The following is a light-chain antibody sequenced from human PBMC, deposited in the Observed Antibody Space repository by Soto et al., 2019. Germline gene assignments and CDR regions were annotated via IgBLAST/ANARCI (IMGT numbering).Light chain of an antibody. Sequence: QSVLTQPPSLSGAPGQRVTISCTGSSSNIGAGFDVHWYHQIAGTAPKLLIYDNSNRPSGVPDRFSGSKSGTSASLAITGLQAEDEADYYCQSYDSSLSNSGCVFGTWTKLTVL. V-gene: IGLV1-40*01. CDR3: QSYDSSLSNSGCV. CDR2: DNS. CDR1: SSNIGAGFD. J-gene: IGLJ1*01.